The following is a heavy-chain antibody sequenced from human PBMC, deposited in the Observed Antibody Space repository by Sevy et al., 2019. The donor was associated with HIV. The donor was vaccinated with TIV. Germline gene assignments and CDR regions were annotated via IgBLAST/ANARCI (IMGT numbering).Heavy chain of an antibody. D-gene: IGHD3-16*01. V-gene: IGHV1-2*02. CDR1: GYTFTDYY. Sequence: ASVKVSCRASGYTFTDYYIHWLRQAPGQGPEWMGWIDPNGGGTYHAQDFQGRLTKTRDTSIITVYMDLSRLTSDDTAVYFCARGPSHGGFDSWGQGTRVTVSS. CDR3: ARGPSHGGFDS. CDR2: IDPNGGGT. J-gene: IGHJ4*02.